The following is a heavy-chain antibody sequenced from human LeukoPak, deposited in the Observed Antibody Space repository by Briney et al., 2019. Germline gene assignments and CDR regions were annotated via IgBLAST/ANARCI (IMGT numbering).Heavy chain of an antibody. V-gene: IGHV1-18*04. CDR2: ISAYNGNT. D-gene: IGHD3-16*02. Sequence: EASVKVSCKASGYTFTAYYMHWVRQAPGQGLEWMGWISAYNGNTNYAQKLQGRVTMTTDTSTSTAYMELRSLRSDDTAVYYCAREDYVWGSYRPGGGIAFDIWGQGTMVTVSS. CDR3: AREDYVWGSYRPGGGIAFDI. J-gene: IGHJ3*02. CDR1: GYTFTAYY.